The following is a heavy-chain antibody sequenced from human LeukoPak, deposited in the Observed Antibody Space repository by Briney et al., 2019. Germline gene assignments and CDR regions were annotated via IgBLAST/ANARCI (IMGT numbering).Heavy chain of an antibody. CDR3: ARDLESRYFAI. Sequence: GGSLRLSCVVSGYSLSVYSMHWVRQAPGKGLEWVAHIRDGGNPIYYADSVMGRFSVSRDNAKNSIYLQMNSLTDEDTATYFCARDLESRYFAIWGQGTLVTVSS. J-gene: IGHJ4*02. CDR2: IRDGGNPI. V-gene: IGHV3-48*02. CDR1: GYSLSVYS.